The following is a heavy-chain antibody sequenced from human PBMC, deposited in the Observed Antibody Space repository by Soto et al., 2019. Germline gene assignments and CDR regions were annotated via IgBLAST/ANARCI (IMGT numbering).Heavy chain of an antibody. V-gene: IGHV4-59*01. J-gene: IGHJ4*02. D-gene: IGHD3-16*02. CDR2: IYYSGST. CDR1: GGSISSYY. Sequence: SETLSLTCTVSGGSISSYYWSWIRQPPGKGLEWIGYIYYSGSTNYNPSLKSRVTISVDTSKNQFSLKLSSVTAADTAVYYCARAMITFGGVIVIDYFDYWGQGTLVTVSS. CDR3: ARAMITFGGVIVIDYFDY.